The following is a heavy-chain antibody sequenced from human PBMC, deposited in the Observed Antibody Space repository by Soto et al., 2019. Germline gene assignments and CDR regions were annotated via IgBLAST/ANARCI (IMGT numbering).Heavy chain of an antibody. Sequence: VVSLRLSCTASGCTFSSHAMTWVRQAPGKGLEWVSGLSDSGGSTYYADSVKGRFTISRDNSMNTLYLQMNTLRAEDTAVYYCAKVSSSWYSGFFDLWGQGTLVTVSS. CDR1: GCTFSSHA. CDR2: LSDSGGST. D-gene: IGHD6-13*01. V-gene: IGHV3-23*01. CDR3: AKVSSSWYSGFFDL. J-gene: IGHJ4*02.